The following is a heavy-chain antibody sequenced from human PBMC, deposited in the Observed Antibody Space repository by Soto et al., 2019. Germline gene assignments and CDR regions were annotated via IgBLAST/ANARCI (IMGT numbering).Heavy chain of an antibody. J-gene: IGHJ5*02. CDR1: GFTFSSYA. CDR2: ISYDGSNK. Sequence: QVQLVESGGGVVQPGRSLRLSCAASGFTFSSYAMHWVRQAPGKGLEWVAVISYDGSNKYYADSVKGRFTISRDNSKNTLYLQMNSLRAEDTAVYYCARVYCSGGSCYSGWFDPWGQGTLVTVSS. D-gene: IGHD2-15*01. V-gene: IGHV3-30-3*01. CDR3: ARVYCSGGSCYSGWFDP.